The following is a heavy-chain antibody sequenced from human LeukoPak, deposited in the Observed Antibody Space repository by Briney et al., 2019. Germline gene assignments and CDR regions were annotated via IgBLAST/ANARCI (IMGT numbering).Heavy chain of an antibody. Sequence: SETLSLTCTVSGGSISSYYWSWIRQPPGKGLEWIGYIYYSGSTNYNPSLKSRVTISVDSSKNQFSLKLSSVTAADTAVYYCARDPSAGSESWGQGTLVTVSS. CDR1: GGSISSYY. CDR2: IYYSGST. D-gene: IGHD6-25*01. J-gene: IGHJ4*02. V-gene: IGHV4-59*01. CDR3: ARDPSAGSES.